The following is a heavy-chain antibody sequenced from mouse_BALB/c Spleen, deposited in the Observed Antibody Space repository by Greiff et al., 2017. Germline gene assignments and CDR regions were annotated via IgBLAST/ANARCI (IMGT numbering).Heavy chain of an antibody. CDR3: ARSDYYGSSGY. CDR2: IYPGDGDT. CDR1: GYTFTSYW. Sequence: QVQLKQSGAELARPGASVKLSCKASGYTFTSYWMQWVKQRPGQGLEWIGAIYPGDGDTRYTQKFKGKATLTADKSSSTAYMQLSSLASEDSAVYYCARSDYYGSSGYGGQGTTLTVSS. J-gene: IGHJ2*01. D-gene: IGHD1-1*01. V-gene: IGHV1-87*01.